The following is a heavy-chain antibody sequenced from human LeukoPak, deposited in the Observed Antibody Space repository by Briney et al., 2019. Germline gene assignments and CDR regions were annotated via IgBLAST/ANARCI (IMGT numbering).Heavy chain of an antibody. CDR2: FDPEDGET. CDR1: GYTLTESS. V-gene: IGHV1-24*01. CDR3: ATVPTYYYGSGPHFDY. Sequence: GASVKVSCKVSGYTLTESSMHWVRQAPGKGLEWMGGFDPEDGETIYAQKFQGRVTMTEDTSTDTAYMELSSLRSEDTAVYYCATVPTYYYGSGPHFDYWGQGSLVTVSS. J-gene: IGHJ4*02. D-gene: IGHD3-10*01.